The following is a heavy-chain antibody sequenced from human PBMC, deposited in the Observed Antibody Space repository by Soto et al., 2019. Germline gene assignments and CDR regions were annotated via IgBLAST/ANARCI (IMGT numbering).Heavy chain of an antibody. CDR3: ARGSADYYYYYMDV. V-gene: IGHV1-8*01. Sequence: QVQLVQSGAEVKKPGASVKVSCKASGYTFTSYNINWVRQATGQGLEWMGWMNPNSGNTGYAQKFQGRVTMTRNTSISTAYMELSSLRSEDTAVYYCARGSADYYYYYMDVWGKGTTVTVSS. CDR2: MNPNSGNT. CDR1: GYTFTSYN. J-gene: IGHJ6*03.